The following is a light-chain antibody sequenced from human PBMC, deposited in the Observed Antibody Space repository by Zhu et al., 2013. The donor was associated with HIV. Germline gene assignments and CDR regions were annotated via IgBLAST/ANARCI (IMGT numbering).Light chain of an antibody. J-gene: IGKJ1*01. V-gene: IGKV1-33*01. CDR3: QQYNSYSPWT. Sequence: DIQMTQSPPSLSAPVGDTVTITCQASQDISNYLNWYHQRPGKAPKVLICDASNLETGVPSRFSGSGSGTEFTLTISSLQPDDFATYYCQQYNSYSPWTFGQGTKVEIK. CDR1: QDISNY. CDR2: DAS.